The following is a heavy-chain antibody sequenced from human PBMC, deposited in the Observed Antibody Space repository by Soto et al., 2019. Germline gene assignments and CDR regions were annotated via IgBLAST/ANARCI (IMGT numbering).Heavy chain of an antibody. D-gene: IGHD2-15*01. CDR3: ASGAGYCSGGSCYFWFDP. Sequence: SETLSLTCTVSGGSISSSSYYWGWIRQPPGKGLEWIGSIYYSGSTYYNPSLKSRVTISVDTSKNQFSLKLSSVTAADTAVYYCASGAGYCSGGSCYFWFDPWGQGTLVTVSS. V-gene: IGHV4-39*01. J-gene: IGHJ5*02. CDR2: IYYSGST. CDR1: GGSISSSSYY.